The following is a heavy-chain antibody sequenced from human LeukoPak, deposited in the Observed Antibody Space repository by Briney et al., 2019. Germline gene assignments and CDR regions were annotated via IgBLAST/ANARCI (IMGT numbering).Heavy chain of an antibody. CDR1: GGSISSSNW. CDR2: IYHSGST. D-gene: IGHD1-26*01. J-gene: IGHJ4*02. V-gene: IGHV4-4*02. Sequence: SGTLSLTCAVSGGSISSSNWWSWVRQPPGKGLEWIGEIYHSGSTNYNPSLKSRVTISVDKSKNQFSLYLSSVTAADTAIYYCARSIVGYDWNFDQWGQGILFTVSS. CDR3: ARSIVGYDWNFDQ.